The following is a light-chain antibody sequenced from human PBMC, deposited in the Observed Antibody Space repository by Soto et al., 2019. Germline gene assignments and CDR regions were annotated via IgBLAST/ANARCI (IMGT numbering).Light chain of an antibody. CDR2: LGS. Sequence: DIVMTQSPLSLPVTPGEPASISCRSSQSLLHYNGYNYLDWYLQKPGQSPQLLIYLGSNRASGVXAXXSASRSGTNFPLKISRVEAGDVGIYYCMQGLQIPWTFGQGTKVEIK. CDR1: QSLLHYNGYNY. V-gene: IGKV2-28*01. CDR3: MQGLQIPWT. J-gene: IGKJ1*01.